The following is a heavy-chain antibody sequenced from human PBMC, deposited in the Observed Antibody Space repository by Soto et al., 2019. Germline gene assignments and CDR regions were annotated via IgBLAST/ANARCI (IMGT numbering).Heavy chain of an antibody. V-gene: IGHV1-69*02. D-gene: IGHD3-10*01. J-gene: IGHJ6*02. Sequence: SVKVSCKASGGTFSSYTISWVRQAPGQGLEWMGRIIPILGIANYAQKFQGRVTITADKSTSTAYMELSSLRSEDTAVYYCASNSYGSGYMVSYGMDVWGQGTTVTVSS. CDR2: IIPILGIA. CDR1: GGTFSSYT. CDR3: ASNSYGSGYMVSYGMDV.